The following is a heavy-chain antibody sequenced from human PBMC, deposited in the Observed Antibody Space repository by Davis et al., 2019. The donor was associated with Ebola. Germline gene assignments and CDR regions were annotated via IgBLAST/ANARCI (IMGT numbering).Heavy chain of an antibody. V-gene: IGHV4-34*01. Sequence: PGGSLRLSCAASGFTFSDYYWNWIRQPPGKGLEWIGEINHSGSTNYNPSLKSRVTISVDTSKNQFFLELSSVTAADTAVYYCARGGSYRPYYFDYWGQGTLVTVSS. J-gene: IGHJ4*02. D-gene: IGHD1-26*01. CDR3: ARGGSYRPYYFDY. CDR2: INHSGST. CDR1: GFTFSDYY.